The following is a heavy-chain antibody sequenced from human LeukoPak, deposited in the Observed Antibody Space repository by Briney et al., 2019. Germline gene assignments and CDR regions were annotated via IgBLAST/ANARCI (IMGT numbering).Heavy chain of an antibody. D-gene: IGHD3-3*01. J-gene: IGHJ6*04. CDR1: GYTFTSYD. Sequence: SSVKVSCKASGYTFTSYDINWVRQATGQGLEWMGWMNPNSGNTGYAQKFQGRVTMTRNTSISTAYMELSSLRSEDTAVYYCARALGRITIFGVASRRGDQMDVWGKGTTVTVSS. CDR2: MNPNSGNT. CDR3: ARALGRITIFGVASRRGDQMDV. V-gene: IGHV1-8*01.